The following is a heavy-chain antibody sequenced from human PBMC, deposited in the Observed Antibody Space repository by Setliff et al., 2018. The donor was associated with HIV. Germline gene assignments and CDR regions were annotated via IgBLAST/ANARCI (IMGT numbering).Heavy chain of an antibody. CDR3: ARLRGLARIYFYYYMDV. D-gene: IGHD3-9*01. CDR1: GDSISSNS. V-gene: IGHV4-59*01. Sequence: SETLSLTCTVSGDSISSNSWSWIRQPPGGGLEFIGYISYSGSTNYNPSLKGRITISVDTAKNRFSLNLMSVTAADTAVYYCARLRGLARIYFYYYMDVWGKGTTVTVSS. CDR2: ISYSGST. J-gene: IGHJ6*03.